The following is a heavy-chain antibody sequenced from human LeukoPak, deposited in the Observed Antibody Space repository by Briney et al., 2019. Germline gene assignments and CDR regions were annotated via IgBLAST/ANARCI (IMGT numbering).Heavy chain of an antibody. J-gene: IGHJ4*02. CDR3: ARSGISGCYYAY. Sequence: GGSLRLSCAASGFTFSNYEINWVRQAPGRGLEWISYISGSGSTIYYADSVKGRFTITRDNAKKSLYLQMNTLRAEDTAVYYCARSGISGCYYAYWGQGTLVTVSS. D-gene: IGHD1-26*01. V-gene: IGHV3-48*03. CDR2: ISGSGSTI. CDR1: GFTFSNYE.